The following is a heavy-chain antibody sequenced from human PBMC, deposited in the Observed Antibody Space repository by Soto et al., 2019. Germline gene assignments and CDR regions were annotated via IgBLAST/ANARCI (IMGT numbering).Heavy chain of an antibody. CDR1: RRSFSGYY. V-gene: IGHV4-34*01. CDR2: INHSGST. D-gene: IGHD2-8*02. J-gene: IGHJ4*02. Sequence: SETLSLPCAVDRRSFSGYYWPRIRQPPETELERIGEINHSGSTNYNPSLKSRVTISVYTSKNQFSLKLTSVPAAETAVYYCARDKITGLFDYWGQGTLVT. CDR3: ARDKITGLFDY.